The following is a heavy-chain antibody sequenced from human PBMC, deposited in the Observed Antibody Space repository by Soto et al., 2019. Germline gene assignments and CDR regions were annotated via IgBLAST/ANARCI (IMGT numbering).Heavy chain of an antibody. Sequence: PSEALSLTCTVSGGSLSSSSYYWGWIRQPPGKGLEWIGSIYYSGSTYYNPSLKSRVTISVDTSKNQFSLKLSSVTAADTAVYYCARTPYRGRFGEFNMWGQGTLVTVSS. CDR3: ARTPYRGRFGEFNM. D-gene: IGHD3-10*01. V-gene: IGHV4-39*01. CDR1: GGSLSSSSYY. CDR2: IYYSGST. J-gene: IGHJ4*02.